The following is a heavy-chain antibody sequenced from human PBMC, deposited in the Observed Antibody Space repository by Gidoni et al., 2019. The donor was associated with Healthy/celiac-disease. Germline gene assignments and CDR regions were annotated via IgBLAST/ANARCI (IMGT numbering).Heavy chain of an antibody. CDR1: GFPFSSYA. CDR3: AKLGYSGYGRFEY. CDR2: ISGSGGST. D-gene: IGHD5-12*01. Sequence: EVQLLESGGGLVQPGGSLRLSCAASGFPFSSYAMSGVRQAPGQGLEWVSAISGSGGSTYYADAVKGRFTISRDNSKNTLYLQMNSLRAEDTAVYYCAKLGYSGYGRFEYWGQGTLVTVSS. J-gene: IGHJ4*02. V-gene: IGHV3-23*01.